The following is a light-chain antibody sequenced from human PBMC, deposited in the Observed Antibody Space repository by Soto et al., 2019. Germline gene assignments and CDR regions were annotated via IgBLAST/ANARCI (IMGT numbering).Light chain of an antibody. J-gene: IGLJ1*01. CDR1: TGDVGAYNF. Sequence: QSALTQPRSVSGSPGQSVTISCTGTTGDVGAYNFVSWYQHHPGKAPKLMIYDASERPSGVPDRFSASKSGNTASLTISGLQAEDEADYYCSSYAGSNNLYVFGTGTKLTVL. V-gene: IGLV2-11*01. CDR3: SSYAGSNNLYV. CDR2: DAS.